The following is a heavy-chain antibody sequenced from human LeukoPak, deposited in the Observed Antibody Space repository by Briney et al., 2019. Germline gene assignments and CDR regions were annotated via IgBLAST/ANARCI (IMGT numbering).Heavy chain of an antibody. CDR2: IIPIFGTA. CDR3: ARARSNYPYYYYYMDV. CDR1: GGTFSSYA. J-gene: IGHJ6*03. V-gene: IGHV1-69*05. D-gene: IGHD4-11*01. Sequence: AASVKVSCKASGGTFSSYAISWVRQAPGQGLEWMGGIIPIFGTANYAQKFQGRVTITTDESTSTAYMELSSLRSEDTAVHYCARARSNYPYYYYYMDVWGKGTTVTVSS.